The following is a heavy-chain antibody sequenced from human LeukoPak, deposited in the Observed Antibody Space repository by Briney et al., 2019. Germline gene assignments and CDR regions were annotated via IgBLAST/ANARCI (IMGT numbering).Heavy chain of an antibody. CDR3: ASGESCFDY. Sequence: GGSLRLSCAASGFTFSSYETNWVRQAPGKGLEWVSYISSSGSTIYYADSVKGRFTISRDNAKNSLYLQMNSLRAEDTAVYYCASGESCFDYWGQGTLVTVSS. CDR2: ISSSGSTI. CDR1: GFTFSSYE. J-gene: IGHJ4*02. D-gene: IGHD3-16*01. V-gene: IGHV3-48*03.